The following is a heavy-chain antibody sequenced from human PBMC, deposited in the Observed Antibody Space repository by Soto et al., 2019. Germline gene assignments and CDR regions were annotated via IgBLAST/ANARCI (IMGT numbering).Heavy chain of an antibody. Sequence: GSGYSVTSYWISLVRQMPGKGLEWMGRIDPSYSYTNYSPSFQGHVTISADKSISTAYLQWSSLKASDNAMYYCARHHYYDSSRYNSGMKVWGQGTTVNVSS. D-gene: IGHD3-22*01. CDR1: GYSVTSYW. CDR2: IDPSYSYT. CDR3: ARHHYYDSSRYNSGMKV. J-gene: IGHJ6*02. V-gene: IGHV5-10-1*01.